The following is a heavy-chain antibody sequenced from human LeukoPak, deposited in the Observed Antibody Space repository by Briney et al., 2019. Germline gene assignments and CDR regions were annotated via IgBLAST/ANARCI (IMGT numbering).Heavy chain of an antibody. D-gene: IGHD2-15*01. CDR2: ISYSGST. J-gene: IGHJ6*03. V-gene: IGHV4-39*07. CDR3: ARGYCSGGSCYSYYYYNYMDV. Sequence: SETLSLTCTVSGGSISSSSYYWGWIRRPPGKGLEWIGSISYSGSTYYNPSLKSRVTISVDTSKNQFSLKLSSVTAADTAVYYRARGYCSGGSCYSYYYYNYMDVWGKGTTVTVSS. CDR1: GGSISSSSYY.